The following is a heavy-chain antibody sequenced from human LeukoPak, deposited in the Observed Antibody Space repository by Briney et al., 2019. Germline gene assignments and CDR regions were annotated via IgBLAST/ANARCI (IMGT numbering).Heavy chain of an antibody. D-gene: IGHD5-18*01. J-gene: IGHJ5*02. CDR2: IHDTGKP. Sequence: SETLSLTCTVSGPSMRIRGYSWSWIRRAPVKGLEVIGSIHDTGKPYYTLALKSRITISIDTPNNQLSLDLRTLTAEDTAVYYCARDGGYSFGQPVAWTQQDSHWFDPWGQGIRVTVSS. CDR3: ARDGGYSFGQPVAWTQQDSHWFDP. CDR1: GPSMRIRGYS. V-gene: IGHV4-39*07.